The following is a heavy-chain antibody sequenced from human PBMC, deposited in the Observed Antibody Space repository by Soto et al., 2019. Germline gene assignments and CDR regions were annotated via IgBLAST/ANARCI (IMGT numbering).Heavy chain of an antibody. D-gene: IGHD6-19*01. CDR1: GDPFTSNS. CDR3: ARISSASSGWLLVY. V-gene: IGHV1-18*04. Sequence: AAVKVACKASGDPFTSNSIGWVRQVPGQGLEWMGWINVYNGNTKYAQQLQGRVTLTTDTSTSTAYMDLRSLRSEDTAVYYCARISSASSGWLLVYWGQGTLVTVS. J-gene: IGHJ4*02. CDR2: INVYNGNT.